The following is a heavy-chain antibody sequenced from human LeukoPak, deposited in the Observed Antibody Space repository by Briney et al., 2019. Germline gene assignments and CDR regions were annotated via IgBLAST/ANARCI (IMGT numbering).Heavy chain of an antibody. J-gene: IGHJ4*02. Sequence: ASVKVSCKASGYTFTGYYMHWVRQAPGQGLEWMGWINPNSGGTNYAQKFQGRVTMTRDTSISTAYMELSRLRSDDTAVYYCANVRYFDRLSTKYYFDYWGQGTLVTVSS. CDR1: GYTFTGYY. V-gene: IGHV1-2*02. CDR3: ANVRYFDRLSTKYYFDY. CDR2: INPNSGGT. D-gene: IGHD3-9*01.